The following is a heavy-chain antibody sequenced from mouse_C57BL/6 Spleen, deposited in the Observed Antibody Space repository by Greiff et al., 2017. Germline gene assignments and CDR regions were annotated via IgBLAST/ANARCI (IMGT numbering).Heavy chain of an antibody. CDR2: IDPEDGGP. D-gene: IGHD1-1*01. CDR3: TTALSTTLVAPFDY. CDR1: GFNITDSY. V-gene: IGHV14-1*01. J-gene: IGHJ2*01. Sequence: VQLQQSGAELVRPGASVKLSCTASGFNITDSYMPWVKQRPEQGLEWIGRIDPEDGGPEYAPKFQGKATMTADTSSNTAYLQLSSLTSEDTAVYYCTTALSTTLVAPFDYGGQGTTLTVSS.